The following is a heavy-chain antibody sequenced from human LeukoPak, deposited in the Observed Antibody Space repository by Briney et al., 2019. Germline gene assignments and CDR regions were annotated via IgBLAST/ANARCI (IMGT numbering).Heavy chain of an antibody. CDR3: ARGRYTNAY. V-gene: IGHV3-30-3*01. J-gene: IGHJ4*02. Sequence: PGRSLRLYCAASGFTFSNYAMHWVRQAPGKGLEWVAIISYDGSNKYYADSVKGRFTISRDNSKNTLYLQMNSLRAEDTAVYYCARGRYTNAYWGQGTLVTVSS. CDR2: ISYDGSNK. D-gene: IGHD1-14*01. CDR1: GFTFSNYA.